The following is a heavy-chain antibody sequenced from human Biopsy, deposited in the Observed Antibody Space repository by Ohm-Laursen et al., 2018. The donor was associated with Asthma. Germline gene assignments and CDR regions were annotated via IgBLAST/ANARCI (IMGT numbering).Heavy chain of an antibody. J-gene: IGHJ4*02. V-gene: IGHV7-4-1*02. Sequence: GASVKVSCKASGYTVTRYAINWVRQAPGQGLEWMGWINTNTGNPTYAQGLTGRFVFSLDTSVNTAHLQISSLKAEDTAVYFCARMISYYDEMRDPFFDYWGQGTLVTVSS. CDR1: GYTVTRYA. D-gene: IGHD3-16*01. CDR2: INTNTGNP. CDR3: ARMISYYDEMRDPFFDY.